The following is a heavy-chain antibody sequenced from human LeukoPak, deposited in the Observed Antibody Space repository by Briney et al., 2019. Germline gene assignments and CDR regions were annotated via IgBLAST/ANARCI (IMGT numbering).Heavy chain of an antibody. V-gene: IGHV4-31*03. CDR1: GGSINTGGFY. D-gene: IGHD3-22*01. CDR3: ATYEEGDINWFDP. Sequence: KASETLSLTCSVSGGSINTGGFYWSWIRQFPGKGLEWIGYITYSGTTHYNPSLKSRLGISRDTSKNQFSLKLTSVTAADTAIYYCATYEEGDINWFDPWGQGILVTVSS. CDR2: ITYSGTT. J-gene: IGHJ5*02.